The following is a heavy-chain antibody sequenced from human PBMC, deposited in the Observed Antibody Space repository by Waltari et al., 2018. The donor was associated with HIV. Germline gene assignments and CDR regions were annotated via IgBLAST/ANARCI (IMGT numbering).Heavy chain of an antibody. D-gene: IGHD6-19*01. CDR1: RSTSSSYA. CDR2: ISYYGDNK. V-gene: IGHV3-30*18. Sequence: QVQLVESGGGVVPPGRSLRLSCAASRSTSSSYAMHWVRQAPGKGLEWVAVISYYGDNKYYADSVKGRFTIARDNSKNTLYLQMNSLRAEDTAVYYCAKGASGWSPGYWGQGTLVTVSS. CDR3: AKGASGWSPGY. J-gene: IGHJ4*02.